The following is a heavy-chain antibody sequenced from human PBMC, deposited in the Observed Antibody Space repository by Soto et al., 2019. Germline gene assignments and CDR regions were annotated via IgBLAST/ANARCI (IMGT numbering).Heavy chain of an antibody. CDR2: ISTYNDNT. CDR3: ARDPGYSSNWDDAFDI. Sequence: QVQLVQSGAEVKKPGASVKVSCKASGYTFTEYGISWVRQAPGQGLEWMGWISTYNDNTNYAQKLQGRVAMTTDTSTSTAYMELRRLRSDDTAVYYCARDPGYSSNWDDAFDIWGQGTMVTVSS. V-gene: IGHV1-18*01. J-gene: IGHJ3*02. CDR1: GYTFTEYG. D-gene: IGHD6-13*01.